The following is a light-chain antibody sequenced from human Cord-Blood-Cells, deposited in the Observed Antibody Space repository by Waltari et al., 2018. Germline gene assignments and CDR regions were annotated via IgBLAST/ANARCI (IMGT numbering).Light chain of an antibody. J-gene: IGLJ2*01. Sequence: SYELTQPPSVSVSPGPTASIPCSGDKLGDKHACWYQQKPGQSPVLFIDQDSKRPSGIPERFSGSNSGNTATLTISGTQSMDEADYYCQAWDSSTVVFGGWTKLTVL. CDR2: QDS. CDR1: KLGDKH. V-gene: IGLV3-1*01. CDR3: QAWDSSTVV.